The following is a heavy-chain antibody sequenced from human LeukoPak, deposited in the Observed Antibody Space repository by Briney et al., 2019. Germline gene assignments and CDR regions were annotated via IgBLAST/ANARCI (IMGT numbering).Heavy chain of an antibody. CDR1: GFTFSTYW. V-gene: IGHV3-74*01. CDR2: ISSDGSIA. Sequence: GGSLRLSCAASGFTFSTYWMHWVRQAPGKGLVWVSRISSDGSIAINADSVEGRFTVSRDNAKNTLYLQMNSLRVEDTAVYYCARADYGGNSDFHYWGQGTLVTVSS. J-gene: IGHJ4*02. D-gene: IGHD4-23*01. CDR3: ARADYGGNSDFHY.